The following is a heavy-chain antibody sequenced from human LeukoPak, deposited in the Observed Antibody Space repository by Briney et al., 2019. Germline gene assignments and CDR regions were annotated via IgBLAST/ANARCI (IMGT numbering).Heavy chain of an antibody. CDR1: GFSFSSYA. CDR3: AKDGTSYYYIYY. V-gene: IGHV3-20*04. J-gene: IGHJ4*02. Sequence: PGGSLRLSCATSGFSFSSYAMSWVRQAPGKGLEWVSGINWNGGSTGYADSVKGRFTISRDNAKNSLYLQMNSLRAEDTAVYYCAKDGTSYYYIYYWGQGTLVTVSS. CDR2: INWNGGST. D-gene: IGHD2/OR15-2a*01.